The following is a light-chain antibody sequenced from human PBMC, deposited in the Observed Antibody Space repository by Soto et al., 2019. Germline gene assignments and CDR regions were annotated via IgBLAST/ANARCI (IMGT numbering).Light chain of an antibody. V-gene: IGKV3-11*01. CDR1: QIFRGL. Sequence: EVVLTQSPVTLSLSPGDRATLSCRASQIFRGLLAWYQQKPGQAPRLLIYDAYNRATGIPPRFSGSGSGTDFTLTISSLEPEDSAVYYCQQRHMWPITFGQGTRLEIK. CDR2: DAY. CDR3: QQRHMWPIT. J-gene: IGKJ5*01.